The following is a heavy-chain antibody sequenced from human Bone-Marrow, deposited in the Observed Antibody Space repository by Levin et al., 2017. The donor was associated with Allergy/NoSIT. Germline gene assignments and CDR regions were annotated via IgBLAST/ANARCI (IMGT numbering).Heavy chain of an antibody. J-gene: IGHJ4*02. CDR3: ARAQDRSYSSSFTLDY. V-gene: IGHV3-66*01. D-gene: IGHD6-6*01. CDR2: IYSGGST. Sequence: GGSLRLSCAASGFTVSSNYMSWVRQAPGKGLEWVSVIYSGGSTYYADSVKGRFTISRDNSKNTLYLQMNSLRAEDTAVYYCARAQDRSYSSSFTLDYWGQGTLVTVSS. CDR1: GFTVSSNY.